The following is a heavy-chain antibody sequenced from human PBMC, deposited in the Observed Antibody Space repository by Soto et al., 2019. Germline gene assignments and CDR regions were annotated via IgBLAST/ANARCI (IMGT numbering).Heavy chain of an antibody. CDR1: GATISSGGFY. D-gene: IGHD4-17*01. J-gene: IGHJ6*02. V-gene: IGHV4-31*03. CDR2: IYYTGTT. CDR3: ARDDSFYGEPGYGMNV. Sequence: QVQLQESGPGLVEASQTLSLTCTVSGATISSGGFYWSWIRQRPGKGLEWIGHIYYTGTTSYNPSPNRRVTISLDMSSNQFPLKLRSVTAADTAKYFCARDDSFYGEPGYGMNVWGQGTTVTVS.